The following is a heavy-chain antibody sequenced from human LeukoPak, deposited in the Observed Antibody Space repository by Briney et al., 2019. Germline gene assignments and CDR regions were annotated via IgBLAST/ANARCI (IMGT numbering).Heavy chain of an antibody. CDR2: ISGSGGST. CDR1: GFTFSSYS. D-gene: IGHD2-21*02. CDR3: AKANCGGDCYSYYFDY. V-gene: IGHV3-23*01. Sequence: AGGSLRLSCAASGFTFSSYSMNWVRQAPGKGLEWVSAISGSGGSTYYADSVKGRFTISRDNSKNTLYLQMNSLRAEDTAVYYCAKANCGGDCYSYYFDYWGQGTLVTVSS. J-gene: IGHJ4*02.